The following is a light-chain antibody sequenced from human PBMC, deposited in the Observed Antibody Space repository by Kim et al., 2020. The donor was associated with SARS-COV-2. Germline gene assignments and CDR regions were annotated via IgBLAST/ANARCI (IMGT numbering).Light chain of an antibody. J-gene: IGKJ5*01. V-gene: IGKV3-15*01. CDR1: QSVNSN. Sequence: VAPGERASLSSRASQSVNSNLAWYQQRPGQAPRLLIYGASTRATGIPARFSGSGSGTEFTLTISSLQSEDFAVYYCQKYNNWPMTFGQGTRLEIK. CDR2: GAS. CDR3: QKYNNWPMT.